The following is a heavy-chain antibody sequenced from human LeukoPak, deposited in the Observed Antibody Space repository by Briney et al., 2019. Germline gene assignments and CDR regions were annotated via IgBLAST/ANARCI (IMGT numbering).Heavy chain of an antibody. CDR2: ISDTGGTT. Sequence: PGGSLRLSCAASGFTFSNYGMSWVRQAPGKGLEWVSGISDTGGTTHYADSVKGRFTISRDNSKNTLSLQMKSLRAEDTAVYYCARGGTVAGPHPGVWGQGTMVTVSS. CDR1: GFTFSNYG. CDR3: ARGGTVAGPHPGV. V-gene: IGHV3-23*01. J-gene: IGHJ3*01. D-gene: IGHD6-19*01.